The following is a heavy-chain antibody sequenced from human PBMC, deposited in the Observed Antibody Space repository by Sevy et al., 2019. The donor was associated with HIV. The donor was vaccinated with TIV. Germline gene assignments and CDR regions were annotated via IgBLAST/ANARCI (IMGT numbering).Heavy chain of an antibody. V-gene: IGHV3-30*18. CDR2: ISYDGSNK. CDR1: GFTFSSYG. Sequence: GGSLRLSCAASGFTFSSYGMHWVRQAPGKGLEWVAVISYDGSNKYYADSVKGRFTISRDNSKITLYLQMNSLRAEDTAVYYCAKGRNNRVLRYMEWFIGYFDYWGQGTLVTVSS. CDR3: AKGRNNRVLRYMEWFIGYFDY. J-gene: IGHJ4*02. D-gene: IGHD3-3*01.